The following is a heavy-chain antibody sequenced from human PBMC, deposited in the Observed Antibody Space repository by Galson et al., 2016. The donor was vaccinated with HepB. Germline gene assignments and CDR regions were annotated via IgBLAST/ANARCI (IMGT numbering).Heavy chain of an antibody. J-gene: IGHJ6*04. CDR2: INWNSGFI. Sequence: SLRLSCAVSGFTFDDYGMHWVRQAPGKGLEWVSSINWNSGFINYADSVRGRFTISRDNARNSLYLQMNSLRAEDTALYYCARDATSPMMDFYGMDAWGKGTTVTVSS. CDR3: ARDATSPMMDFYGMDA. V-gene: IGHV3-9*01. D-gene: IGHD1-1*01. CDR1: GFTFDDYG.